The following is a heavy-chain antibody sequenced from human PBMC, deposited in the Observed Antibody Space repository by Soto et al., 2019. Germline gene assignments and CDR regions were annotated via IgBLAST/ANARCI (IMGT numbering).Heavy chain of an antibody. CDR2: TYYRSKWYN. D-gene: IGHD6-13*01. Sequence: PSQTLSLTCAISGDSVSSNSAAWNWIRQSPSRGLEWLGRTYYRSKWYNDYAVSVKSRITINPDTSKNQFSLQLNSVTPEDTAVYYCARARGEYAAAADREYYFDYWGQGTLVTVSS. CDR1: GDSVSSNSAA. CDR3: ARARGEYAAAADREYYFDY. J-gene: IGHJ4*02. V-gene: IGHV6-1*01.